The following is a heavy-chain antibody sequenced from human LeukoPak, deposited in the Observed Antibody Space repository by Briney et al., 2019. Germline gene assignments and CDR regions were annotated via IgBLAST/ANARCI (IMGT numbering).Heavy chain of an antibody. Sequence: GASVKVSCKASVNSISNYAVSWVRQAPGQGFEWMGGIIPIFGTADYAQKFQGRVTITADQSTSTTYMALSSLKSEDTATYYCTTRACHAGGCSSSFYYYYGLHFWGQGTTVSVSS. D-gene: IGHD3-16*01. CDR2: IIPIFGTA. CDR3: TTRACHAGGCSSSFYYYYGLHF. V-gene: IGHV1-69*13. CDR1: VNSISNYA. J-gene: IGHJ6*02.